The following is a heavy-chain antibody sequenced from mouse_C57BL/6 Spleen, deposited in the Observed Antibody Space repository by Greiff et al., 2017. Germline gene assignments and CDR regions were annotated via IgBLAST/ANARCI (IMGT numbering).Heavy chain of an antibody. CDR2: IYPGSGST. Sequence: VQLQQPGAELVKPGASVKMSCKASGYTFTSYWITWVKQRPGQGLAWIGDIYPGSGSTNYNEKFKSKATLTVDTSSSTAYMQLSSLTSEDAAVYYCAREGIVTTSFDYWGQGTTLTVSS. V-gene: IGHV1-55*01. CDR3: AREGIVTTSFDY. D-gene: IGHD2-5*01. CDR1: GYTFTSYW. J-gene: IGHJ2*01.